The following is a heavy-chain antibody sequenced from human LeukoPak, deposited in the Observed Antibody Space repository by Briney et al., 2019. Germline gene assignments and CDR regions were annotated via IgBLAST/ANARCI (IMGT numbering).Heavy chain of an antibody. CDR3: VRGYYYDSSGYWVRAFDI. Sequence: PSETLSLTCAVSGGSISSGGYSWSWIRQPPGKGLEWIGYIYHSGTTHYNPSLKSRVTISVDRSKNQFSLKLSSVTAADTAVYYCVRGYYYDSSGYWVRAFDIWGQGTMVTVSS. V-gene: IGHV4-30-2*01. J-gene: IGHJ3*02. D-gene: IGHD3-22*01. CDR2: IYHSGTT. CDR1: GGSISSGGYS.